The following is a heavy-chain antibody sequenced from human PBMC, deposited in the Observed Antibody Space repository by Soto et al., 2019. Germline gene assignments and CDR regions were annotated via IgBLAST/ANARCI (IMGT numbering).Heavy chain of an antibody. CDR3: ARERGAAAGARWFDP. D-gene: IGHD6-13*01. J-gene: IGHJ5*02. Sequence: GASVKVSCKASGYTFSAYTLHWIRQAPGQGLEWMGWINGGFGNTKYSPNLQGRVSITRDTSASTAYMELSSLRYEDTAIYYCARERGAAAGARWFDPLGQGTPVTVSS. CDR1: GYTFSAYT. CDR2: INGGFGNT. V-gene: IGHV1-3*01.